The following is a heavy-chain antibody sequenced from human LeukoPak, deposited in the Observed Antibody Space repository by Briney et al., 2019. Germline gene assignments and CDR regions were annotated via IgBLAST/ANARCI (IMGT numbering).Heavy chain of an antibody. V-gene: IGHV3-7*01. J-gene: IGHJ4*02. Sequence: GGSLRLSCAPSGFTFSSYWMSWVRQAPGKGLEWVANINQDGSEKNYVESVKGRFTIFRDNAKNSLWLQMNSLRAEDTAVYYCASTRIEGDTNRYFDYWGQGTLVTVSS. D-gene: IGHD1-26*01. CDR1: GFTFSSYW. CDR3: ASTRIEGDTNRYFDY. CDR2: INQDGSEK.